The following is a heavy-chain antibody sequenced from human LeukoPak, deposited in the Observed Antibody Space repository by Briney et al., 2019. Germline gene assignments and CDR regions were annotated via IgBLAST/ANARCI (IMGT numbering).Heavy chain of an antibody. CDR1: GCTFSSYA. D-gene: IGHD2-2*01. V-gene: IGHV1-69*06. J-gene: IGHJ4*02. CDR2: IIPIFGTA. Sequence: SGKVSCKASGCTFSSYAISWVRQAPGQGLEWMGGIIPIFGTANYAQKFQGRVTITADKSTSTAYIELSSLRSEDMAVYYCARASRYCSSTSCSDAGYFDYCGQGTLVTVSS. CDR3: ARASRYCSSTSCSDAGYFDY.